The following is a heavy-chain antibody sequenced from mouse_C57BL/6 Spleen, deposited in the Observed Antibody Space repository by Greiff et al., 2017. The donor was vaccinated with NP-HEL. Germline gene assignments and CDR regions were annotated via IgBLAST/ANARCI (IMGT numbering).Heavy chain of an antibody. J-gene: IGHJ3*01. Sequence: EVKVEESGGGLVQPGGSLKLSCAASGFTFSDYYMYWVRQTPEKRLEWVAYISNGGGSTYYPDTVKGRFTISRDNAKNTLYLQMSRLKSEDTAMYYCARQSYYGSSYDAYWGQGTLVTVSA. CDR3: ARQSYYGSSYDAY. D-gene: IGHD1-1*01. CDR1: GFTFSDYY. CDR2: ISNGGGST. V-gene: IGHV5-12*01.